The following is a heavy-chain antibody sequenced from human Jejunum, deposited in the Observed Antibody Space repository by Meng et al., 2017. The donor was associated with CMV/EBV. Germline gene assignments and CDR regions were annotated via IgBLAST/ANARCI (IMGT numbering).Heavy chain of an antibody. J-gene: IGHJ4*02. Sequence: QVQLNQSGAEVKATGSSMKVSCKSSGDSVNNYAFNWVRQAPGQGLELMGGIIAIFKTPNYAQKFQGRLTITADESTGTSYMELTSLTSEDTAVYYCARGFLNGYQPFDYWGQGTLVTVSS. CDR3: ARGFLNGYQPFDY. CDR2: IIAIFKTP. V-gene: IGHV1-69*12. D-gene: IGHD5-24*01. CDR1: GDSVNNYA.